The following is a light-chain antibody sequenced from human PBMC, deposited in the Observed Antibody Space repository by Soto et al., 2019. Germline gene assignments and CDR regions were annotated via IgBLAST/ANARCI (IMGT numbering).Light chain of an antibody. J-gene: IGKJ4*01. CDR2: DAS. CDR1: QSVSSY. V-gene: IGKV3-11*01. Sequence: EIVLTQSPATLSLSPGQRATLSCRASQSVSSYLAWYQQKPCQAPRLLIYDASNRATGIPARFSGSGSGTDVTLTISSLEPEDFAVYYCQQRSNWPLLTFGGGTKVEIK. CDR3: QQRSNWPLLT.